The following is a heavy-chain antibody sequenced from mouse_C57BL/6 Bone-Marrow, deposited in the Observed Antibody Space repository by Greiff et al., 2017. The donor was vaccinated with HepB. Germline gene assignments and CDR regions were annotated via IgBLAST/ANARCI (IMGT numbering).Heavy chain of an antibody. V-gene: IGHV1-50*01. Sequence: QVQLQQPGAELVKPGASVKLSCKASGYTFTSYLMQWVKQRPGQGLEWIGEIDPSDSYTNYNQKFKGKATLTVDTSSSTAYMQLSSLTSEDSAVYYCARWEVTTLDYWGQGTTLTVSS. CDR1: GYTFTSYL. J-gene: IGHJ2*01. D-gene: IGHD2-2*01. CDR2: IDPSDSYT. CDR3: ARWEVTTLDY.